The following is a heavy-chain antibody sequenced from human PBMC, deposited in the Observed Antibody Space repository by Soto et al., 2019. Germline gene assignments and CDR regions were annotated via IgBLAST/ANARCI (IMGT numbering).Heavy chain of an antibody. D-gene: IGHD2-2*01. Sequence: ASVKVSCKTSGYRFSSSDINWVRQASGQGLEWVGWMSPNSGNTGFGQKFQGRVTMTKDTARGTAYLALTSLTSEDTAVYYCVSDFAVPGEKWGQGXLVTVSS. CDR1: GYRFSSSD. V-gene: IGHV1-8*01. CDR3: VSDFAVPGEK. CDR2: MSPNSGNT. J-gene: IGHJ4*02.